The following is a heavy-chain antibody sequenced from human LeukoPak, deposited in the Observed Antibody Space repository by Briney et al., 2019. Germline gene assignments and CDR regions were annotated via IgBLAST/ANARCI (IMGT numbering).Heavy chain of an antibody. Sequence: GGSLRLSCAASGFTFSSYAMSWVRQAPGKGLEWISAISGSGGSTYYADSVKGRFTISRDNSKNTLYLQMNSLRAEDTAIYYCAKVRVGSGWSAFDYWGQGTLVTVSS. V-gene: IGHV3-23*01. CDR3: AKVRVGSGWSAFDY. D-gene: IGHD6-19*01. CDR2: ISGSGGST. J-gene: IGHJ4*02. CDR1: GFTFSSYA.